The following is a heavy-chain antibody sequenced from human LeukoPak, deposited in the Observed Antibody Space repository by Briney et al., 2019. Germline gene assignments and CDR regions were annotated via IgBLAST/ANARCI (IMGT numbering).Heavy chain of an antibody. V-gene: IGHV3-64*01. CDR2: ISSKGGST. J-gene: IGHJ4*02. D-gene: IGHD6-13*01. Sequence: GGSLRLSCAAAGFTFSTYYMHWVRQAPGKGLEYVSAISSKGGSTYYANSEKGRFTTSRDNSKDTLYLQLGSLGPEDLAVYYCARWPAAYDYWGQGVLVTVSS. CDR1: GFTFSTYY. CDR3: ARWPAAYDY.